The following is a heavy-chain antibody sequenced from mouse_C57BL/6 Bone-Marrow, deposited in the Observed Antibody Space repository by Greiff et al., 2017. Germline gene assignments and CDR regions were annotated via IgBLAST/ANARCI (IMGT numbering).Heavy chain of an antibody. CDR1: GYAFSSSW. Sequence: QVQLKESGPELVKPGASVKLSCKASGYAFSSSWMNWVKQRPGKGLEWVGRIYPGDGDTNYNGKFKGKATLTADKSSSTAYMQLSSLTSADSAVYVCARGGDYKGALDYWGQGTSVTVSA. J-gene: IGHJ4*01. D-gene: IGHD1-3*01. V-gene: IGHV1-82*01. CDR2: IYPGDGDT. CDR3: ARGGDYKGALDY.